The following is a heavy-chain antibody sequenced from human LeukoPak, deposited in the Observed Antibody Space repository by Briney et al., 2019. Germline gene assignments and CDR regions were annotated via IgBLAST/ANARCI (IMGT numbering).Heavy chain of an antibody. V-gene: IGHV3-66*01. D-gene: IGHD4-17*01. CDR1: GFTVSSMY. J-gene: IGHJ4*02. CDR3: AREGGRDYGDYLSY. Sequence: GGSLRLSCAASGFTVSSMYMNWVRQAPGKGLEWVSVIYSGGNTYYADSVKGRFTISRDNSKNTLDLQMNSLRAEDTAVYYCAREGGRDYGDYLSYWGQGTLVTVSS. CDR2: IYSGGNT.